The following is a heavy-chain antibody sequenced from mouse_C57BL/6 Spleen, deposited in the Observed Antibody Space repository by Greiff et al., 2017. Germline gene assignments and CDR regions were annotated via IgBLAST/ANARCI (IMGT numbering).Heavy chain of an antibody. D-gene: IGHD1-3*01. J-gene: IGHJ2*01. Sequence: EVQLLESGPGLVKPSQSLSLTCSVTGYSITSGYYWNWIRQFPGNKLEWMGYISYDGSNNYNPSLKNRISITRDTSKNQFFLKLNSVTTEDTATYYCAREGSAGPVPDYWGQGTTLTVSS. CDR3: AREGSAGPVPDY. V-gene: IGHV3-6*01. CDR1: GYSITSGYY. CDR2: ISYDGSN.